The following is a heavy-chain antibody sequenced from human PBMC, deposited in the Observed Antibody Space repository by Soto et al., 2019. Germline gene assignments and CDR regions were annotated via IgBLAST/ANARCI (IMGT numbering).Heavy chain of an antibody. V-gene: IGHV1-3*01. CDR1: GYTFTSYA. Sequence: ASVKISCKASGYTFTSYAMHWVSQAPGQRLEWMGWINAGNGNTKYSQKFQCIVTITRDTSASTALMELSSLISEDTAVYYCAREYSIVRGFITHPVDYWGQGTLVTVSS. J-gene: IGHJ4*02. CDR2: INAGNGNT. D-gene: IGHD3-10*01. CDR3: AREYSIVRGFITHPVDY.